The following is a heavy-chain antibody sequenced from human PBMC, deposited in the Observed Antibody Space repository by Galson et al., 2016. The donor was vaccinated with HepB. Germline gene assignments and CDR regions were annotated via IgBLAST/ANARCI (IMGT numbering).Heavy chain of an antibody. CDR3: ANNSTWGDIGAPFHH. J-gene: IGHJ4*02. CDR1: GGSISSGNW. D-gene: IGHD2-21*02. V-gene: IGHV4-4*02. Sequence: SETLSLTCAVAGGSISSGNWWSGVRQRPGRGLEWIGSVYYIGSTHFNPSLKRRLTMSVDISTNQFSPRLTSLTAADTAVYYCANNSTWGDIGAPFHHWGQGTPVTVSP. CDR2: VYYIGST.